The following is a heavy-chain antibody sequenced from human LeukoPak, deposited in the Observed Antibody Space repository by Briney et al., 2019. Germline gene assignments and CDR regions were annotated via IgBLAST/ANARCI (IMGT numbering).Heavy chain of an antibody. CDR2: IHYTGKP. V-gene: IGHV4-59*11. CDR3: ARFGVDYDMDV. D-gene: IGHD3-16*01. J-gene: IGHJ6*02. CDR1: SGSISGHY. Sequence: SETLSLTCSVSSGSISGHYWTWIRQPPGKGLEWIGQIHYTGKPDYNPSLKSRITISVDTSKNQDSLQVSSVTAADSAIYYCARFGVDYDMDVWGHGTTVTVFS.